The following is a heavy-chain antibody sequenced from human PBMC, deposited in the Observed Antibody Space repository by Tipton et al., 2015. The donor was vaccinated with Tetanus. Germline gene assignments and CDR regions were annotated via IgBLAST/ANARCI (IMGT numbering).Heavy chain of an antibody. CDR1: GGSISSYY. V-gene: IGHV4-59*01. D-gene: IGHD6-25*01. Sequence: LRLSCTVSGGSISSYYWSWIRQPPGKGLEWIGYIYYSGSTNYNPSLKSRVTISVDTSKNQFSLKLSSVTAADTAVYYCASSAVPDYFDYWGQGTLVTVSS. CDR2: IYYSGST. J-gene: IGHJ4*02. CDR3: ASSAVPDYFDY.